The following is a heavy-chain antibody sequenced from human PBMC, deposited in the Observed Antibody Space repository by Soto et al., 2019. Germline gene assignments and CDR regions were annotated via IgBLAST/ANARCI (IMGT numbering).Heavy chain of an antibody. J-gene: IGHJ4*02. Sequence: SETLSLTCTVSGASISSAGYSWSWVRQHPGKGLEWIGYITYSGDTDYNPSLRSRVSISIDTSRNQFSLKLSSVTAADTAVYYCARGNSSRWYYFDYWGQGTLVTVSS. CDR1: GASISSAGYS. CDR3: ARGNSSRWYYFDY. CDR2: ITYSGDT. D-gene: IGHD6-13*01. V-gene: IGHV4-31*03.